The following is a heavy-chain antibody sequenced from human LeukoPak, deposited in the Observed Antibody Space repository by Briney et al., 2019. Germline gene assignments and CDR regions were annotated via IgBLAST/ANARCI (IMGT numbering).Heavy chain of an antibody. D-gene: IGHD7-27*01. Sequence: SETLSLTCAVSGYSISSGYYWSWIRQPPGKGLEWIGCIYYSGITKYNPSLKSRVTISVDTSRNRFSLKLSSVTAADTALYYCAKTGDRTGYYYYYMDVWGKGTTVTVSS. CDR3: AKTGDRTGYYYYYMDV. V-gene: IGHV4-38-2*01. J-gene: IGHJ6*03. CDR1: GYSISSGYY. CDR2: IYYSGIT.